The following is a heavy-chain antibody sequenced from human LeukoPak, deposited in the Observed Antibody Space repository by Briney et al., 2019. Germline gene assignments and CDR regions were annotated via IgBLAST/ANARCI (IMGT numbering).Heavy chain of an antibody. CDR3: ARNAVTTRSVRYFDY. V-gene: IGHV4-31*03. CDR2: IYYSGST. Sequence: SETLSLTCTVSGGSISSGGYYWSWIRQHPGKGLEWIGYIYYSGSTYYNPSLKSRVTISVDTSKNQFSLKLSSVTAADTAVYYCARNAVTTRSVRYFDYWGQGTLVTGSS. CDR1: GGSISSGGYY. J-gene: IGHJ4*02. D-gene: IGHD4-17*01.